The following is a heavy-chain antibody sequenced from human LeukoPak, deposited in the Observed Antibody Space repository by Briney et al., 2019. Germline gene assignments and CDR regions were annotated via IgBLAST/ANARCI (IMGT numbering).Heavy chain of an antibody. CDR3: ARGLAAADSNYYYYYYMDV. J-gene: IGHJ6*03. CDR1: GYTFTTYY. V-gene: IGHV1-18*04. CDR2: ISAYNGNT. D-gene: IGHD6-13*01. Sequence: GASVKVSCKASGYTFTTYYIRWVQQAPGQGLEWMGWISAYNGNTNYAQKLQGRVTMTTDTSTSTAYMELRSLRSDDTAVYYCARGLAAADSNYYYYYYMDVWGKGTTVTVSS.